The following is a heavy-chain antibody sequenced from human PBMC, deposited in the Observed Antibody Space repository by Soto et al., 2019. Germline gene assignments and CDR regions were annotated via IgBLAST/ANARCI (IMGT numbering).Heavy chain of an antibody. D-gene: IGHD6-13*01. CDR3: VKDQAAAGTISRYFQH. V-gene: IGHV3-23*01. J-gene: IGHJ1*01. CDR2: ISGSGGST. CDR1: GFTFSSYA. Sequence: GGSLRLSCAASGFTFSSYAMSWVRQAPGKGLEWVSAISGSGGSTYYADSVKGRFTISRDNSKNTLYLQMNSLRAEDTAVYYCVKDQAAAGTISRYFQHWGQGTLVTVSS.